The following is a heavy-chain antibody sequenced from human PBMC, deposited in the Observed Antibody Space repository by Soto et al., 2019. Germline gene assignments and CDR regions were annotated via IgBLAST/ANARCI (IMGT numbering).Heavy chain of an antibody. V-gene: IGHV4-30-4*01. Sequence: SETLSLTCTVSGGSISSGVYYWSWIRQPPGKGLEWIGYIYYSGSTYYNPSLKSRVTISVDTSKNQFSLKLSSVTAADTAVYYCARTYYDFWSGYPIDYWGQGTLVTVSS. CDR2: IYYSGST. CDR3: ARTYYDFWSGYPIDY. CDR1: GGSISSGVYY. D-gene: IGHD3-3*01. J-gene: IGHJ4*02.